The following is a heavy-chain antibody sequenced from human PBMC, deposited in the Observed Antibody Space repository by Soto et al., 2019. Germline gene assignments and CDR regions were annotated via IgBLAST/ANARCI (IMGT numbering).Heavy chain of an antibody. Sequence: SETPSLTCAVSGGSISRGGSSWSWTRQPPGEGLEWIWYIYHSRSTYNNPSLKRRGTKSVYRSKNKFSLKLSSVTAADTAVHYCARGGYYGSGSYYKPPYYYYGMDVWGQGTTVS. V-gene: IGHV4-30-2*01. CDR3: ARGGYYGSGSYYKPPYYYYGMDV. D-gene: IGHD3-10*01. J-gene: IGHJ6*02. CDR2: IYHSRST. CDR1: GGSISRGGSS.